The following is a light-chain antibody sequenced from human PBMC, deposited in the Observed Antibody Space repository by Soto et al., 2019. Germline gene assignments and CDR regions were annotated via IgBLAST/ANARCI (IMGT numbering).Light chain of an antibody. CDR2: EAS. CDR1: QTISSW. V-gene: IGKV1-5*03. Sequence: DIQMTQSPSTLSGSVGDRVTITCRASQTISSWLAWYQQKPGKAPKLLIYEASTLQSGVPSRFSGSGSGTEFTLTFSSLQPDDVATYYCQHYNSYSEAFGQGTKVDIK. CDR3: QHYNSYSEA. J-gene: IGKJ1*01.